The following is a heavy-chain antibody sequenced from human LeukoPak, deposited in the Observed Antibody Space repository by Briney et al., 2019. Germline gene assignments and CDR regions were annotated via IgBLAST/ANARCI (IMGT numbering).Heavy chain of an antibody. CDR1: GYTLTELS. J-gene: IGHJ6*03. CDR2: IIRILAMA. V-gene: IGHV1-69*10. D-gene: IGHD2-2*01. CDR3: AREGPCTSCYPRDYYYYYMDV. Sequence: ASVKVSCKVSGYTLTELSMHWVRQAPGKGLEWKGGIIRILAMANYTQKFQGRVTITADTSTSTAYMEPSSLTPVDTAVHYCAREGPCTSCYPRDYYYYYMDVWGKGTTVTVSS.